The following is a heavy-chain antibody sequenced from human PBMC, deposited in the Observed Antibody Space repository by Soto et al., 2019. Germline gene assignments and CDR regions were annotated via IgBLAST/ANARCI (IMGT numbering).Heavy chain of an antibody. Sequence: PSETLSLTCAVSSGSITSSSWWTWVRQPPGKGLEWIGEIYHSGSTNYNPSLKSRVTISVDKSKNHFSLKLNSVTAADTAVYYCARGTYDIFNWLDPWGQGTLVTVSS. CDR1: SGSITSSSW. V-gene: IGHV4-4*02. CDR2: IYHSGST. CDR3: ARGTYDIFNWLDP. D-gene: IGHD3-9*01. J-gene: IGHJ5*02.